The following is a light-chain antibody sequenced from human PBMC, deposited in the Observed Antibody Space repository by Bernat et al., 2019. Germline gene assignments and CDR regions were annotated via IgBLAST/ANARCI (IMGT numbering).Light chain of an antibody. CDR2: DVS. Sequence: QSALTQPASVSGSPGQSITISCTGTSSDVGGYNYVSWYQQHPGKAPKLMIYDVSNRHSGVSNRFSGSKSGNTASLTISGLQAEDEADYYCSSYTSSSTYVVGTGTKVTVL. CDR3: SSYTSSSTYV. J-gene: IGLJ1*01. V-gene: IGLV2-14*01. CDR1: SSDVGGYNY.